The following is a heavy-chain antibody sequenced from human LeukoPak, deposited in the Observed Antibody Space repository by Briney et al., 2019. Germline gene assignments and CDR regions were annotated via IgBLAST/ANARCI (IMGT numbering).Heavy chain of an antibody. Sequence: GGSLRLSCAASGFTFSSYAMSWVRQAPGKGLEWVSAISGSGGSTYYADSVKGRFTISRDNSKNTLYLQMNSLRAEDTAVYYCAKPAPSYYDFWSGYYAFDYWGQGTLVTVSP. CDR3: AKPAPSYYDFWSGYYAFDY. J-gene: IGHJ4*02. D-gene: IGHD3-3*01. CDR2: ISGSGGST. V-gene: IGHV3-23*01. CDR1: GFTFSSYA.